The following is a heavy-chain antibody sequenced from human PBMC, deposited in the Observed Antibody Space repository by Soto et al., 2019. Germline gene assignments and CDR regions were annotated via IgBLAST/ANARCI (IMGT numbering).Heavy chain of an antibody. CDR1: GYTFTGYY. J-gene: IGHJ6*03. CDR2: INPNSGGT. CDR3: ARARGAYYYYSSGYYYYFYMDV. D-gene: IGHD3-22*01. Sequence: ASVKVSCKASGYTFTGYYMHWVRQAPGQGLEWMGGINPNSGGTNYAQKFQGWVTMTMDTSIRTAYMELSRKRSDDTDVYYCARARGAYYYYSSGYYYYFYMDVWGKGTTVTVSS. V-gene: IGHV1-2*04.